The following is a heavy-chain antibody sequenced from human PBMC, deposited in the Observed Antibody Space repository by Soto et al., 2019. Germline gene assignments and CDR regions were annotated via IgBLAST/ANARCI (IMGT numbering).Heavy chain of an antibody. J-gene: IGHJ4*02. CDR2: ISYDGSNK. CDR3: AKQSGGSCYDY. D-gene: IGHD2-15*01. V-gene: IGHV3-30*18. CDR1: GFTFSSYG. Sequence: QVQLVESGGGVVQPGRSLRLSCAASGFTFSSYGMHWVRQAPGKGLEWVAVISYDGSNKYYADSVKGRFTISRDNSKNTLYLQMNRLRAEDPAVYYCAKQSGGSCYDYWGQGTLVTVSS.